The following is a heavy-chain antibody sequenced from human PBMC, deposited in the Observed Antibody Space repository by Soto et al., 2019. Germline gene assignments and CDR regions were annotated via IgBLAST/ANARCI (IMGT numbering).Heavy chain of an antibody. Sequence: QVQPVQSGAEVKKPGSSVNVSCKASGGTFSRYTFSWVRQAPGQGLELMGRIIPILGIANYAQKFQGRVTIAEDKSTSTAYMGLSSLRSDDMAVYYCAREQFCTTTSCPVGGMYVLGQGTTVPVSS. CDR1: GGTFSRYT. V-gene: IGHV1-69*08. J-gene: IGHJ6*02. D-gene: IGHD2-2*01. CDR3: AREQFCTTTSCPVGGMYV. CDR2: IIPILGIA.